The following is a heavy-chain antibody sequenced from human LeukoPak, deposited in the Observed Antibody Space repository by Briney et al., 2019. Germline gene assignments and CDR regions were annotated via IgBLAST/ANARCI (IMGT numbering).Heavy chain of an antibody. V-gene: IGHV3-23*01. D-gene: IGHD1-26*01. Sequence: GGSLRLSCAASGFTFSSYAMSWVRQAPGTGLEWVSAISGSGGSTYYADSVKGRFTISRDNSKNTLYLQMNSLRAEDTAVYYCAKWGYGGSYPWYYYGMDVWGQGTTVTVSS. CDR2: ISGSGGST. CDR1: GFTFSSYA. J-gene: IGHJ6*02. CDR3: AKWGYGGSYPWYYYGMDV.